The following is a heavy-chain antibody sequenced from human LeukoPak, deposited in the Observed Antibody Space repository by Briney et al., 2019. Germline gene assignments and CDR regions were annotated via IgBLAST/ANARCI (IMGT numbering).Heavy chain of an antibody. CDR3: ARDGAVPAAIGRGYSRG. Sequence: SVKVSCKASGYTFTGYYMHWVRQAPGQGLEWMGRIIPILGIANYAQKFQGRVTITADKSTSTAYMELSSLRSEDTAVYYCARDGAVPAAIGRGYSRGWGQGTLVTVSS. CDR2: IIPILGIA. D-gene: IGHD2-2*02. J-gene: IGHJ4*02. V-gene: IGHV1-69*04. CDR1: GYTFTGYY.